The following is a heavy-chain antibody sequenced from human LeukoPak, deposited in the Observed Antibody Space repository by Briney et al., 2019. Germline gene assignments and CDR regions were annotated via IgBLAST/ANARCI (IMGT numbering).Heavy chain of an antibody. J-gene: IGHJ4*02. V-gene: IGHV1-18*01. CDR1: GYTFTNYG. CDR2: ISAYNGNT. D-gene: IGHD3-22*01. Sequence: ASVKVSCKASGYTFTNYGISWVRQAPGQGLEWMGWISAYNGNTNYAQKLQGRVTMTTDTSTSTAYMELRSLRSDDTAVYYCARDSPDYYDSSGYYYWGQGTLVTVSS. CDR3: ARDSPDYYDSSGYYY.